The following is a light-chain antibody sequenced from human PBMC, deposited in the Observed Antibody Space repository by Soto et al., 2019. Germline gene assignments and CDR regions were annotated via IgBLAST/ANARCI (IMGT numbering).Light chain of an antibody. Sequence: DIQMTQSPSTLSASVGDRVTITCRASQSISSWLAWYQQKPGKAPKLLIYDASSLKSGVPSRFSGSGSGTEFTLTISSLQPDDFATYYGQQYNSYSPTFGGGTKVEIK. J-gene: IGKJ4*01. V-gene: IGKV1-5*01. CDR2: DAS. CDR1: QSISSW. CDR3: QQYNSYSPT.